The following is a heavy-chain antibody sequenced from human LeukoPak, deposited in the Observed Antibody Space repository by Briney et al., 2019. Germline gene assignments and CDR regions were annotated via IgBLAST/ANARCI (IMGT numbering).Heavy chain of an antibody. CDR2: IKQDGSEK. J-gene: IGHJ5*02. Sequence: PGGSLRLSCAASGFTFSSYWMSWVRQAPGKGLEWVANIKQDGSEKYYVDSVKGRFTISRDNAKNSLYLQMNSLRAEDTAVYYCARDKALRSWYNWFDPWGQGTLATVSS. CDR3: ARDKALRSWYNWFDP. V-gene: IGHV3-7*01. CDR1: GFTFSSYW. D-gene: IGHD2-8*02.